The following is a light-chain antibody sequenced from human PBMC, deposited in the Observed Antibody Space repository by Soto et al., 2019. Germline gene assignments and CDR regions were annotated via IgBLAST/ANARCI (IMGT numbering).Light chain of an antibody. CDR2: AAS. J-gene: IGKJ3*01. Sequence: DIQMTQSLSSLSASVGDRVTITCRASQGISNYIAWYQQKPGKVPNLQIYAASTLHSGVPSRFSGSGSGTDFTLTISSLQPEDIATYFCQKYESDPFTFGPGTKVEIK. V-gene: IGKV1-27*01. CDR3: QKYESDPFT. CDR1: QGISNY.